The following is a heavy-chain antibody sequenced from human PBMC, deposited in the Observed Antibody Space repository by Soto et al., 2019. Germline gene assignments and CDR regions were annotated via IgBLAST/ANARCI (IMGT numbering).Heavy chain of an antibody. V-gene: IGHV4-59*01. Sequence: SETLSLTCTVSGGSISSYYWSWIRQPPWKGLEWIGYIYYSGSTNYNPSLKSRVTISVDTSKNQFSLKLSSVTAADTAVYYCARSGSGSYYYYYGMDVWGQGTTVTVSS. D-gene: IGHD1-26*01. CDR3: ARSGSGSYYYYYGMDV. CDR1: GGSISSYY. J-gene: IGHJ6*02. CDR2: IYYSGST.